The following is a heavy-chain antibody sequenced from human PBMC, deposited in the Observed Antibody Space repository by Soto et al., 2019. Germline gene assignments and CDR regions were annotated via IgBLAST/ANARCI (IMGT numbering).Heavy chain of an antibody. CDR1: GGSISSYY. Sequence: SETLSLTCTVSGGSISSYYWSWIRQPPGKGLEWIGYIYYSGSTNYNPSLKSRVTISVDTSKNQYSLKLSSVTAADTAVYYCGRGLTDEVRITVFGVVPNWFDLWGQGTMVTVAS. V-gene: IGHV4-59*01. J-gene: IGHJ5*02. CDR2: IYYSGST. CDR3: GRGLTDEVRITVFGVVPNWFDL. D-gene: IGHD3-3*01.